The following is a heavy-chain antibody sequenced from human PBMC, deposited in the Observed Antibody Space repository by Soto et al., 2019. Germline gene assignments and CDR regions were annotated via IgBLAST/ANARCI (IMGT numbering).Heavy chain of an antibody. CDR3: ARHVPAAGYYYGMDV. CDR2: ISPIFGTA. CDR1: GGTFSSYA. V-gene: IGHV1-69*12. Sequence: QVQLVQSGAEVKKPGSSVKVYCKAAGGTFSSYAISWVRQAPGQGLAWMGGISPIFGTANYAQKIQGRVTITADESTSTAYVELSSMRSEDTAVYYCARHVPAAGYYYGMDVWGQGTTVTVSS. D-gene: IGHD2-2*01. J-gene: IGHJ6*02.